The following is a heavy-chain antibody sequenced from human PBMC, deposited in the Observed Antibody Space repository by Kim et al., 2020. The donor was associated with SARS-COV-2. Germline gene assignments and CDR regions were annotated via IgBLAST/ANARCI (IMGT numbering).Heavy chain of an antibody. J-gene: IGHJ6*02. CDR3: AMAVVPAAIAVNSYYYGMDV. Sequence: ASVKVSCKASGYTFTSYAMNWVRQAPGQGLEWMGWINTNTGNPTYAQGFTGRFVFSLDTSVSTAYLQICSLKAEDTAVYYCAMAVVPAAIAVNSYYYGMDVWGQGTTVTVSS. D-gene: IGHD2-2*01. CDR2: INTNTGNP. V-gene: IGHV7-4-1*01. CDR1: GYTFTSYA.